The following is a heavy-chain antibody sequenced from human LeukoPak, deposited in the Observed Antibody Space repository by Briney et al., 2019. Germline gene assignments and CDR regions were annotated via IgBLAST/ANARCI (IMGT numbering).Heavy chain of an antibody. Sequence: GGPLRLSCAGSGFTFSSHGMNWVRQAPGKGLEWVAYISSDSSTIYYGDSVKGRFTISRDNAKSSLFLQMNSLRVEDTAVYYCAGRPVPPEDYYYYMDVWGKGTTVTVSS. CDR1: GFTFSSHG. D-gene: IGHD1-14*01. V-gene: IGHV3-48*01. CDR2: ISSDSSTI. CDR3: AGRPVPPEDYYYYMDV. J-gene: IGHJ6*03.